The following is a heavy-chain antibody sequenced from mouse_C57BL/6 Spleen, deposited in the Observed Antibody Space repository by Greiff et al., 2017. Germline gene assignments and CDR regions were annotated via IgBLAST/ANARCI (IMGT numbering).Heavy chain of an antibody. J-gene: IGHJ3*01. CDR3: TRPPPY. CDR1: GYTFIDYE. Sequence: QVQLKQSGAELVRPGASVTLSCKASGYTFIDYEMHWVKQTPVHGLEWIGAIDPETGGTAYNQKFKGKAILTADKSSSTAYMELRSLTSEDSAVYYCTRPPPYWGQGTLVTVSA. CDR2: IDPETGGT. V-gene: IGHV1-15*01.